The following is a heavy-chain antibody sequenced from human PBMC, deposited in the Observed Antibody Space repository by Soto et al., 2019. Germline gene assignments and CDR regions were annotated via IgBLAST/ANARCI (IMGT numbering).Heavy chain of an antibody. J-gene: IGHJ6*01. D-gene: IGHD3-9*01. V-gene: IGHV4-59*01. CDR3: ARPQYSIFGAEYYGMDV. CDR1: AGCLSVYE. CDR2: IYYSGGT. Sequence: SESGSRTWTFSAGCLSVYEWSWIRPPPRKGLGSSRYIYYSGGTNYNPSLKSRFTISVDTSKHQFSLKLSPVTDGDTAVYSCARPQYSIFGAEYYGMDVWGQGTTVSVFS.